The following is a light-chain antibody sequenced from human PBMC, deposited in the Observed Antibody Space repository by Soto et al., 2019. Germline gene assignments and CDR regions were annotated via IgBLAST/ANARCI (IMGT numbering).Light chain of an antibody. CDR2: SNN. V-gene: IGLV1-47*01. CDR3: AAWDDSLSGPV. CDR1: SSNIGSKY. J-gene: IGLJ2*01. Sequence: QSVLTQPPSASGTPGQSVTMSCSGSSSNIGSKYAHWYQHLPGTAPKLLIYSNNQRPSGVPDRFSGSKSGTSASLAISGLRSEDEADYYWAAWDDSLSGPVLGGGTKLTVL.